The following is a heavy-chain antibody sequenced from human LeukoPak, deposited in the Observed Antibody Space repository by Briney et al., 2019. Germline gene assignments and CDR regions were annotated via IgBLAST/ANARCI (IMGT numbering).Heavy chain of an antibody. CDR3: AKGSIAAAGWYYFDY. Sequence: GGSLRLSCAASGFTFSSYAMSWVRQGPGKGLDWVSVISGSGGSTYYTDSVKGRFTISRDNSKNTLYLQMNSLRAEDTAVYYCAKGSIAAAGWYYFDYWGQGTLVTVSP. V-gene: IGHV3-23*01. CDR2: ISGSGGST. J-gene: IGHJ4*02. CDR1: GFTFSSYA. D-gene: IGHD6-13*01.